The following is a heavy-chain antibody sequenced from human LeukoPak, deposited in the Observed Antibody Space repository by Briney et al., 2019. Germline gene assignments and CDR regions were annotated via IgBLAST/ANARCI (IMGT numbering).Heavy chain of an antibody. V-gene: IGHV3-9*01. CDR3: AKDRASMTRGVITTGFDY. Sequence: GRSLRLSCAASGFTFDDYAMHWVRQAPGKGLEWVSGINWNGGDIDYADSVKGRFTMSRDNAKNSLYLQMNSLRAEDTALCYCAKDRASMTRGVITTGFDYWGQGTLVTVSS. D-gene: IGHD3-10*01. CDR1: GFTFDDYA. J-gene: IGHJ4*02. CDR2: INWNGGDI.